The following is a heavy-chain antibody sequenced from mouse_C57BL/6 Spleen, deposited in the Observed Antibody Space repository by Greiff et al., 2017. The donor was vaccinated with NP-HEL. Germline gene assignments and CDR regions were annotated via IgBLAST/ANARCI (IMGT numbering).Heavy chain of an antibody. D-gene: IGHD2-5*01. J-gene: IGHJ1*03. V-gene: IGHV5-17*01. Sequence: EVKLVASGGGLVKPGGSLKLSCAASGFTFSDYGMHWVRQAPEQGLEWVAYISSGSSTIYYADTVKGRFTISRDNAKNTLFLQMTSLRTEDTAMYYVARGGYSKPYWYFDVWGTGTTVTVSS. CDR2: ISSGSSTI. CDR3: ARGGYSKPYWYFDV. CDR1: GFTFSDYG.